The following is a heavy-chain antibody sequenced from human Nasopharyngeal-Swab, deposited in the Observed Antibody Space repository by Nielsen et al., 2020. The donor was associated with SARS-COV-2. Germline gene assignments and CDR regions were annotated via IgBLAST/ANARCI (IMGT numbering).Heavy chain of an antibody. J-gene: IGHJ6*03. D-gene: IGHD3-22*01. CDR1: GYTFTGYY. CDR2: INPNSGGT. CDR3: ARGPDSSGYNYYYYYMDV. V-gene: IGHV1-2*06. Sequence: ASVTVSCKASGYTFTGYYMHWVRQAPGQGLEWMGRINPNSGGTNYAQKFQGRVTMTRDTSISTAYMELSRLRSDDTAVYYCARGPDSSGYNYYYYYMDVWGKGTTVTVSS.